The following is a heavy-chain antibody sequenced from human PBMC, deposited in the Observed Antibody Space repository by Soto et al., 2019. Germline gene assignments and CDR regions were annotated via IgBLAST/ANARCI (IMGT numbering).Heavy chain of an antibody. J-gene: IGHJ3*02. Sequence: GESMRISSKGSGYRFTSYWVGWVRQIPGKGLEWMGIIYPGDSDTRYSPSFQGQVTISADKSISTAYLQWSSLKASDTAMYYCARSTTYGSGSYPPGAFDIWGQGTMVTVSS. CDR2: IYPGDSDT. CDR1: GYRFTSYW. CDR3: ARSTTYGSGSYPPGAFDI. D-gene: IGHD3-10*01. V-gene: IGHV5-51*01.